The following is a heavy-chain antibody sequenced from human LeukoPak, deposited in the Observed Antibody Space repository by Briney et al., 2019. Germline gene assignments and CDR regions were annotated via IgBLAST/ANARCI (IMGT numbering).Heavy chain of an antibody. CDR3: ARAKSGGSGSYYRRKVFRFDP. CDR2: INHSGST. Sequence: SETLSLTCAVYGGSFSGYYWSWIRQPPGKGLEWIGEINHSGSTNYNPSLKSRVTISVDTSKNQFSLKLSSVTAADTAVYYCARAKSGGSGSYYRRKVFRFDPWGQGTLVTVSS. D-gene: IGHD3-10*01. CDR1: GGSFSGYY. V-gene: IGHV4-34*01. J-gene: IGHJ5*02.